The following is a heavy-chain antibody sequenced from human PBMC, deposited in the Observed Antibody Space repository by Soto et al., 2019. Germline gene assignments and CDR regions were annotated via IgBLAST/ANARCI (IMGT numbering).Heavy chain of an antibody. CDR3: ARGNYFYDSSAVDV. J-gene: IGHJ6*02. Sequence: SETLSLTCTVSGDSISSGDFYWSWIRQPPGKGLEWVGYIYYSGSTSYNPSLKSRVTVSVDTSKNQFSLRLSSVTAADTAVYYCARGNYFYDSSAVDVWGQGTTVTVSS. D-gene: IGHD3-22*01. V-gene: IGHV4-30-4*01. CDR2: IYYSGST. CDR1: GDSISSGDFY.